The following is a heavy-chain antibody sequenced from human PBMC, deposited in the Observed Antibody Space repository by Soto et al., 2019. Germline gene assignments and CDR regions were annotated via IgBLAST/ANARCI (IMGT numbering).Heavy chain of an antibody. Sequence: EVQLVESGGGLVQPGGSLRLSCAASGFTFSSYWMSWVRQAPGKGLEWVANINQDGSEKFYVDSEKGRFTISRDNAKKSLYLHMNTLRVEDTAVYYCARDGSSSWYSYYYNGMDVWGQGTTVTVSS. CDR1: GFTFSSYW. CDR3: ARDGSSSWYSYYYNGMDV. D-gene: IGHD6-13*01. V-gene: IGHV3-7*05. CDR2: INQDGSEK. J-gene: IGHJ6*02.